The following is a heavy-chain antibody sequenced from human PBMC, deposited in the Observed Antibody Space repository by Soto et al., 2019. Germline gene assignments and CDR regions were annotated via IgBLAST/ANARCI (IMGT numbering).Heavy chain of an antibody. D-gene: IGHD3-22*01. CDR1: GYTLIDYY. J-gene: IGHJ4*02. CDR2: LNPNNGDT. Sequence: ASVKVSCKASGYTLIDYYIHWVRQAPGQGLEWMGWLNPNNGDTNFEQKFRGRVTMTRDTSINTAYMELSGLRSDDVAVYYCARSYYYDSEFDYWGQGTLVTVSS. CDR3: ARSYYYDSEFDY. V-gene: IGHV1-2*02.